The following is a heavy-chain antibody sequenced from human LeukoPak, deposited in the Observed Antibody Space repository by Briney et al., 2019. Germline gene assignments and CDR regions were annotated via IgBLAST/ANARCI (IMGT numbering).Heavy chain of an antibody. CDR1: GGSISSGDYY. CDR2: IYYSGST. J-gene: IGHJ4*02. CDR3: AREGSTGASRYFDY. Sequence: SQTLSLTCTVSGGSISSGDYYCSWIRQPPGKGLEWIGYIYYSGSTYYNPSLKRRVTISVDTSKNQFSLKLSSVTAADTAVYYCAREGSTGASRYFDYWGQGTLVTVSS. D-gene: IGHD1-26*01. V-gene: IGHV4-30-4*08.